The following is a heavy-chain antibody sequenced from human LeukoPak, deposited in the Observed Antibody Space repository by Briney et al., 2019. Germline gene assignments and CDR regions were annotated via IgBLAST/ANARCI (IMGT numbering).Heavy chain of an antibody. V-gene: IGHV4-34*01. CDR1: GESFSGYY. D-gene: IGHD6-19*01. CDR3: ARGLIGYSSGWYQH. J-gene: IGHJ1*01. Sequence: SETLSLTCAVYGESFSGYYWSWIRQPPGKGLEWIGEINRSGGTNYNPSLKSRVTISVDTPKNQFSLKLSSVTAADTAVYYCARGLIGYSSGWYQHWGQGTLVTVSS. CDR2: INRSGGT.